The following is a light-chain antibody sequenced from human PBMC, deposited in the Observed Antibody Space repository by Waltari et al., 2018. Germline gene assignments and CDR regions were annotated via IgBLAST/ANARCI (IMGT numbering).Light chain of an antibody. V-gene: IGKV3-11*01. CDR1: QSVSSY. J-gene: IGKJ1*01. CDR2: DAS. Sequence: EIVLTQSPATLSLSPGERATLSCRASQSVSSYLAWYQQKPGQAPRPLIYDASNRATVIPARFSGSGSGTDFTLTISSLEPEDFAVYYCQHRGTFGQGTRVEIK. CDR3: QHRGT.